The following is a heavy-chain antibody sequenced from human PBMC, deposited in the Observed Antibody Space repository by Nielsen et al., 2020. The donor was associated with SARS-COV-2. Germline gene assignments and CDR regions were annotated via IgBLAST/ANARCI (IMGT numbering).Heavy chain of an antibody. Sequence: GGSLRLSCAASGFTFSSYEMNWVRQAPGKGLEWVSYISSSGSTIYYADSVKGRFTISRDNSKNTLYLQMNSLRAEDTAVYYCAKGPSMGVLWFGEFDDAFDIWGQGTMVTVSS. V-gene: IGHV3-48*03. D-gene: IGHD3-10*01. CDR1: GFTFSSYE. CDR3: AKGPSMGVLWFGEFDDAFDI. J-gene: IGHJ3*02. CDR2: ISSSGSTI.